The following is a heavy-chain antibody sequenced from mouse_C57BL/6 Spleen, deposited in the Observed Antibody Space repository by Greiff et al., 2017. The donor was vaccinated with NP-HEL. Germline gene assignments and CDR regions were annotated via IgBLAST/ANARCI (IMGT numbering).Heavy chain of an antibody. CDR1: GYTFTSYD. D-gene: IGHD2-4*01. Sequence: VQLQQSGPELVKPGASVKLSCKASGYTFTSYDINWVKQRPGQGLEWIGWIYPRDGSTKYNEKFKGKATLTVDTSSSTAYMELHSLTSEDSAVYFWARGGDYDAFAYWGQGTLVTVSA. CDR3: ARGGDYDAFAY. CDR2: IYPRDGST. V-gene: IGHV1-85*01. J-gene: IGHJ3*01.